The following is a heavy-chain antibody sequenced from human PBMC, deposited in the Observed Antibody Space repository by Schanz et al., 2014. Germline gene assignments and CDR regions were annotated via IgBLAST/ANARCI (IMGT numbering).Heavy chain of an antibody. CDR3: ARAHWVIRLYYCVDV. CDR2: ISCAGSNK. D-gene: IGHD3-22*01. J-gene: IGHJ6*02. Sequence: QVQLVESGGGVVQPGRSLRLSCATSGLNFDYYGMNWVRQAPGKGLQWVALISCAGSNKYHAESVKGRFTISRDNSMNTVYLQMNSLRSDDAAVYYCARAHWVIRLYYCVDVWGQGTMVTVSS. V-gene: IGHV3-30*03. CDR1: GLNFDYYG.